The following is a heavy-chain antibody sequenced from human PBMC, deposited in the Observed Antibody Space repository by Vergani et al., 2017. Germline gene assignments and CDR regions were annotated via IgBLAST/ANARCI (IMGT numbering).Heavy chain of an antibody. Sequence: QVHLVESGGGVVQPGRSLRLSCVVSGFTSSYYGMHWVRQAPGKGLEWVAVISYDGTQKYYADSVKGRFTISRDNSKSTLYLQMNSLRTEDTAVYYCATKSCGTPGCQIRYSREWGQGTLVTVSS. V-gene: IGHV3-30*03. CDR2: ISYDGTQK. D-gene: IGHD1-1*01. CDR3: ATKSCGTPGCQIRYSRE. J-gene: IGHJ1*01. CDR1: GFTSSYYG.